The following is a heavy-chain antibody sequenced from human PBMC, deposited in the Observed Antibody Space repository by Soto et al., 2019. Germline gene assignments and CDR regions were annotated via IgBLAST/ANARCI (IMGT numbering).Heavy chain of an antibody. CDR3: ASPGDSGGWYILDY. D-gene: IGHD6-19*01. CDR1: GYTFTSYA. CDR2: INAGNGNT. J-gene: IGHJ4*02. V-gene: IGHV1-3*01. Sequence: ASVKVSCKASGYTFTSYAMHWVHQAPGQRLEWMGWINAGNGNTKYSQKFQGRVTITRDTSASTAYMELSSLRSEDTAVYYCASPGDSGGWYILDYWGQGTLVTVSS.